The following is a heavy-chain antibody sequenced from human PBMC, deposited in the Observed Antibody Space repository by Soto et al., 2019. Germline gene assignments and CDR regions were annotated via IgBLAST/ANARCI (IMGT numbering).Heavy chain of an antibody. CDR3: ASSSYSSGWFGRGYFDY. CDR2: ISSSGSTI. D-gene: IGHD6-19*01. Sequence: PGESLKISCAASGFTFGSYEMNWVRQAPGKGLEWVSYISSSGSTIYYADSVKGRFTISRDNAKNSLYLQMNSLRAEDTAVYYCASSSYSSGWFGRGYFDYWGQGTLGTVPQ. CDR1: GFTFGSYE. J-gene: IGHJ4*02. V-gene: IGHV3-48*03.